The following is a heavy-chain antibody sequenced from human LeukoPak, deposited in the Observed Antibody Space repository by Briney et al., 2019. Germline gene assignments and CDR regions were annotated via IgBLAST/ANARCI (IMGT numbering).Heavy chain of an antibody. CDR1: GFTFSSYE. V-gene: IGHV3-48*03. J-gene: IGHJ4*02. CDR3: ARDLRLRYFDWLPFDY. CDR2: IRSSGSTI. Sequence: PGGALRLSCAASGFTFSSYEMNWVRQAPGKGLEWVSYIRSSGSTIYYADSVKGRFTSSRDNAKNSRYLQMNSLRAEDTALYYCARDLRLRYFDWLPFDYWGQGTLVTVSS. D-gene: IGHD3-9*01.